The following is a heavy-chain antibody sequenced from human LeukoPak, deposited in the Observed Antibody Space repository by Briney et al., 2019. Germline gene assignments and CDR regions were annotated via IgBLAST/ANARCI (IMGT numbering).Heavy chain of an antibody. D-gene: IGHD1-26*01. Sequence: TSETLSLTCTVSGGSISSYYWSWIRQPPGKGLEWIGYIYYSGSTNYNPSLKSRVTISVDTSKNQFSLKLTSVTAADTAVYYCARGVNSGYFDYCGQGTLVTVSS. CDR3: ARGVNSGYFDY. CDR2: IYYSGST. CDR1: GGSISSYY. J-gene: IGHJ4*02. V-gene: IGHV4-59*01.